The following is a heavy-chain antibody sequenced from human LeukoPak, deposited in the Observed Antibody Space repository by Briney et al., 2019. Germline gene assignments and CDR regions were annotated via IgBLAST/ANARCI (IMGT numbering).Heavy chain of an antibody. J-gene: IGHJ3*02. CDR1: GFTFSSYA. CDR3: AKTGFVRLGPDDAFDI. CDR2: IGGSGGST. D-gene: IGHD3-9*01. V-gene: IGHV3-23*01. Sequence: PAGGSLRLSCAASGFTFSSYAMRWVRPAPGKGLVWVSAIGGSGGSTYYADSVKGRFTISRDNSKNALYLQMNSLRAEDTAVYYCAKTGFVRLGPDDAFDIWGQGTMVTVSS.